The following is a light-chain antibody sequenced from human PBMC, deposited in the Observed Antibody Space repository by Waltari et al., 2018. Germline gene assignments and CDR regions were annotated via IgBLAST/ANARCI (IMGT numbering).Light chain of an antibody. V-gene: IGKV3-15*01. CDR3: QQSYTTPYT. CDR1: QSVSSN. Sequence: EIVMTQSPATLSVSPGERATLSCRASQSVSSNLAWYQQKPGQAPRLLIFGASTRATGIPARFSGSGSGTEFTLTISGLQSEDSAIYYCQQSYTTPYTFGQGTKLGIK. CDR2: GAS. J-gene: IGKJ2*01.